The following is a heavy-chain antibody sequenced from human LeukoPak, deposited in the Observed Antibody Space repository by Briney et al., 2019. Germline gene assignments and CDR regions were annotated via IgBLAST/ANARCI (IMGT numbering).Heavy chain of an antibody. CDR1: GFTFSSYT. CDR2: ITGSDGST. V-gene: IGHV3-23*01. J-gene: IGHJ3*02. CDR3: ANRAYYESSGGGDAFDI. Sequence: GRSLRLSCTASGFTFSSYTISWVRHTPRKGLGCGSAITGSDGSTYYADYVKGRFNISRDNSKNTLYLQMNSLRAEDTAVYYCANRAYYESSGGGDAFDIWGQGTMVTVSS. D-gene: IGHD3-22*01.